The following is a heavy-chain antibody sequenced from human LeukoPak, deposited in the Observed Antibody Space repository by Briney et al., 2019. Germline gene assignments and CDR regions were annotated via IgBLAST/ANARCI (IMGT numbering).Heavy chain of an antibody. J-gene: IGHJ4*02. CDR3: ARAMVVGATRVHDY. CDR1: GGSISSGGYY. CDR2: IYYSGST. Sequence: PSETLSLTCTVSGGSISSGGYYWSWIRQHPGKGLEWIGYIYYSGSTYYNPSLKSRVTISGGTSKNQFSLKMNSMTAADTAVYYCARAMVVGATRVHDYWGQGTLVTVSS. V-gene: IGHV4-31*03. D-gene: IGHD1-26*01.